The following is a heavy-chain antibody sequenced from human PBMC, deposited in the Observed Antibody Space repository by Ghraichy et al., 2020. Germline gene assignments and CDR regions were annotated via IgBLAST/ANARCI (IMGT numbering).Heavy chain of an antibody. CDR2: ISASGGST. Sequence: GGSLRLSCAASGFTFSSSAMSWVRQAPGRGLESVSAISASGGSTYYADSVKGRFTISRDNSKNTLFLQMNSLRPEDTAVYYCAKANSRGIAASGVFDYWGQGTLVTVSS. D-gene: IGHD6-13*01. CDR1: GFTFSSSA. CDR3: AKANSRGIAASGVFDY. V-gene: IGHV3-23*01. J-gene: IGHJ4*02.